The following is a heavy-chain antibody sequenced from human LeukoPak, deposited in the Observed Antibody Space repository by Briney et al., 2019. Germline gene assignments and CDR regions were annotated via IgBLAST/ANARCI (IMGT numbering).Heavy chain of an antibody. V-gene: IGHV4-28*01. CDR2: IYYYGNT. D-gene: IGHD6-19*01. CDR1: GYSISSNNW. J-gene: IGHJ3*01. Sequence: SETLSLTCAVSGYSISSNNWWAWVRQPPGEGLEWIGYIYYYGNTYYNPYNPALTSRVTMSVDTSKNQFSVKRDSVTEIDTAMYDCARNHAVASNRGASDVWGQETMVTVSS. CDR3: ARNHAVASNRGASDV.